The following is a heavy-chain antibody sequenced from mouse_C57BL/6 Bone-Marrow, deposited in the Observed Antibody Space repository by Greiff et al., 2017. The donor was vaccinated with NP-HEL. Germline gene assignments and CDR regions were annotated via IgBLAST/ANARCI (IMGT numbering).Heavy chain of an antibody. V-gene: IGHV5-15*01. J-gene: IGHJ2*01. CDR2: ISNLAYSI. Sequence: EVKLVESGGGLVQPGGSLKLSCAASGFTFSDYGMAWVRQAPRKGPEWVAFISNLAYSIYYADNVTGRFTISRENAKNTLYLEMSSLRSEDTAMYYCARRGYYGSSYYFDYWGQGTTLTVSS. CDR1: GFTFSDYG. D-gene: IGHD1-1*01. CDR3: ARRGYYGSSYYFDY.